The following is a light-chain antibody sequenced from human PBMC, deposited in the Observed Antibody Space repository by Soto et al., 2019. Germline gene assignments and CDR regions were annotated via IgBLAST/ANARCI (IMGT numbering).Light chain of an antibody. J-gene: IGKJ2*01. Sequence: EIVMTQSPATLSVSPGERATLSCRASQSVSSNLAWYQQKPGQAPRLLIYGASTRATGTPARFSGSGSGTEFTLTISSLQSEDFAVDFCHQYNNWPPMYTFGQGTKLEIK. V-gene: IGKV3-15*01. CDR2: GAS. CDR3: HQYNNWPPMYT. CDR1: QSVSSN.